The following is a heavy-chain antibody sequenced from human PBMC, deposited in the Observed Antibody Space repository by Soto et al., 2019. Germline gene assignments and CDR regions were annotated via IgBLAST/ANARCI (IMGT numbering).Heavy chain of an antibody. CDR1: GFTFSSYG. CDR2: ISYDGSNK. J-gene: IGHJ4*02. D-gene: IGHD2-21*02. Sequence: QVQLVESGGGVVQPGRSLRLSCAASGFTFSSYGMHWVRQAPGKGLEWVAVISYDGSNKYYADSVKGRFTISRDNSKNTLYLQMNSLRAEDTAVYYCAKESLAYCGGDCYPDYWGQGTLVTVSS. V-gene: IGHV3-30*18. CDR3: AKESLAYCGGDCYPDY.